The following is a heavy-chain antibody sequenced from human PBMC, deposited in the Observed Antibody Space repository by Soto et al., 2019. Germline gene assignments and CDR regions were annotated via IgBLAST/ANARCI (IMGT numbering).Heavy chain of an antibody. Sequence: GSLRLSCAASGFSVSDMWMHWVRQAPGKGLEWVGLIKNKVDGGTTDFASPVKGRFSISRDDSRNTLYLQMDSLKIEDTAIYYCSTLYRLDPWGQGTLVTVSS. J-gene: IGHJ5*02. V-gene: IGHV3-15*07. CDR1: GFSVSDMW. CDR3: STLYRLDP. D-gene: IGHD2-8*01. CDR2: IKNKVDGGTT.